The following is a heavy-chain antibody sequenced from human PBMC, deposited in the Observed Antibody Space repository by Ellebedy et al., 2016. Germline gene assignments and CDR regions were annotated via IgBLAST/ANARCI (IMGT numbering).Heavy chain of an antibody. V-gene: IGHV4-38-2*02. J-gene: IGHJ5*02. D-gene: IGHD3-10*01. Sequence: SETLSLXCTVSGYSISSGYYWGWIRQPPGKGLEWIGSIYHSGSTYYNPSLKSRVTISVDTSKNQFSLKLSSVTAADTAVYYCARDLVMVRGVIGGNWFDPWGQGTLVTVSS. CDR1: GYSISSGYY. CDR3: ARDLVMVRGVIGGNWFDP. CDR2: IYHSGST.